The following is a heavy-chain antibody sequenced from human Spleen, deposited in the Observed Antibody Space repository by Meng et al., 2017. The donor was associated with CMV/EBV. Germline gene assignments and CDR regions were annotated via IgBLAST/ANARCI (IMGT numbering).Heavy chain of an antibody. Sequence: GESLKISCKGSGYSFTSYWIGWVRQMPGKGLEWVGVIFPSDSDTTYSPSFEGQVTMSVDKSISTAYLQWSSLKASDTAMYYCTRLYRGYSADYWGQGTPVTVSS. CDR1: GYSFTSYW. J-gene: IGHJ4*02. V-gene: IGHV5-51*01. D-gene: IGHD5-12*01. CDR3: TRLYRGYSADY. CDR2: IFPSDSDT.